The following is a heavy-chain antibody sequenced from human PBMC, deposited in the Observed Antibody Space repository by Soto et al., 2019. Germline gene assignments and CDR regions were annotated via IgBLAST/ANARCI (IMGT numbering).Heavy chain of an antibody. J-gene: IGHJ4*02. CDR2: IWYDGNQK. Sequence: GLTLRLSCEASGFTFKTSSMHCVPQPQSKGLVWLAAIWYDGNQKHYAYSVKGRFFISIENSKQTLYLEMNSLRAEDTAVYYCARAGGTTVTGLWHFDSWGQGTLVTVSS. CDR3: ARAGGTTVTGLWHFDS. CDR1: GFTFKTSS. V-gene: IGHV3-33*01. D-gene: IGHD4-17*01.